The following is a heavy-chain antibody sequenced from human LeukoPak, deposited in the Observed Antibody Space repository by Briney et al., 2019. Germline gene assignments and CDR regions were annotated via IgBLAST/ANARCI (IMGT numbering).Heavy chain of an antibody. CDR3: ARGGIVGATPQFDY. Sequence: SETLSLTCTVSGGSISSTSYYWGWIRQPPGKGLEWIGSIYYSWDTYYNPSLKSRVTISVDTSKNQFSLKLSSVTAADTAVYYCARGGIVGATPQFDYWGQGTLVTVSS. J-gene: IGHJ4*02. CDR1: GGSISSTSYY. D-gene: IGHD1-26*01. CDR2: IYYSWDT. V-gene: IGHV4-39*01.